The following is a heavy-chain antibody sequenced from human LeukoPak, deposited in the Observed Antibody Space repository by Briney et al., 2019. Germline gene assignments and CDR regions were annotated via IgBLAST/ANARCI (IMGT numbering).Heavy chain of an antibody. CDR2: IYYSGST. D-gene: IGHD3-10*01. CDR1: GGSISSYY. Sequence: SETLSLTCTVSGGSISSYYWSWIRQPPGKGLEWIGYIYYSGSTNYNPSLKSRVTMSVDTSKNQFSLKLSSVTAADTAVYYCARVWFGPRNWFDPWGQGTLVTVSS. J-gene: IGHJ5*02. V-gene: IGHV4-59*01. CDR3: ARVWFGPRNWFDP.